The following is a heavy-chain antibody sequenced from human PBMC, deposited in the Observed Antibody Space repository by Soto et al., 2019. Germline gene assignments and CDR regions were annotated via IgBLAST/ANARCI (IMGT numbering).Heavy chain of an antibody. CDR2: ISWDGGST. Sequence: GGSLRLSCAASGFTFDDYTMHWVRQAPGKGLEWVSLISWDGGSTYYADSVKGRFTISRDNSKNSLYLQMNGPRTEDTALYYCAKDGGYSYGYPGLDYWGQGTLVTVSS. CDR3: AKDGGYSYGYPGLDY. V-gene: IGHV3-43*01. CDR1: GFTFDDYT. D-gene: IGHD5-18*01. J-gene: IGHJ4*02.